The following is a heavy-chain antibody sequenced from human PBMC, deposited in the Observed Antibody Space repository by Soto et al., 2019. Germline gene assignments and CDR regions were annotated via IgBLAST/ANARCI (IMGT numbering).Heavy chain of an antibody. J-gene: IGHJ4*02. V-gene: IGHV4-39*01. CDR1: GGSISSSSYY. CDR3: ARHATPDGTYYDILTGYYSGFDY. CDR2: IYYSGST. D-gene: IGHD3-9*01. Sequence: QLQLQESGPGLVKPSETLSLTCTVSGGSISSSSYYWGWIRQPPGKGLEWIGSIYYSGSTYYNPSLKSRVTISVDTSKNQFSLKLSSVTAADTAVYYCARHATPDGTYYDILTGYYSGFDYWGQGTLVTVSS.